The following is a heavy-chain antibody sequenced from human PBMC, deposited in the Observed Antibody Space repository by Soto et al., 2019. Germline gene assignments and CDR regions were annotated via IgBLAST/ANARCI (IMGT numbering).Heavy chain of an antibody. CDR1: GFTFSSYA. D-gene: IGHD3-22*01. CDR3: AKDLKAVGYYDSSGYPYYFDY. J-gene: IGHJ4*02. V-gene: IGHV3-23*01. CDR2: ISGSGGST. Sequence: PGGSLRLSCAASGFTFSSYAMSWVRQAPGKGLEWVSAISGSGGSTYYADSVKGRFTISRDNSKNTLYLQMNSLRAEDTAVYYCAKDLKAVGYYDSSGYPYYFDYWGQGTLVTVSS.